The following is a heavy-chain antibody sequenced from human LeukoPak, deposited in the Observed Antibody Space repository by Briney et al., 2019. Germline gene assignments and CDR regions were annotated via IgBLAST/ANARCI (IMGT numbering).Heavy chain of an antibody. J-gene: IGHJ4*02. D-gene: IGHD6-19*01. CDR3: ARDRAVAGTFRADFDY. CDR1: GGTFNRNA. CDR2: IIPIVGIA. Sequence: ASVKVPCKASGGTFNRNAINWVRQAPGQGLEWMGRIIPIVGIANYVQKFQGRVTITADKSTSTAYMELSSLRSEDTAVYYCARDRAVAGTFRADFDYWGQGTLVTVSS. V-gene: IGHV1-69*04.